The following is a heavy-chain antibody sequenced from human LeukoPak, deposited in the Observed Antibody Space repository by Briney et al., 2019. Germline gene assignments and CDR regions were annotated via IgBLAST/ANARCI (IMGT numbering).Heavy chain of an antibody. CDR3: AKDRWLGTLDY. CDR2: IRYDGGNK. CDR1: GFTFSSYG. V-gene: IGHV3-30*02. Sequence: PGGSLRLSCAASGFTFSSYGMHWVRQAPGKGLEWVAFIRYDGGNKYYADSVKGRFTISRDNSKNTLYLQMNSLRAEDTAVYYCAKDRWLGTLDYWGQGTLVTVSS. D-gene: IGHD5-12*01. J-gene: IGHJ4*02.